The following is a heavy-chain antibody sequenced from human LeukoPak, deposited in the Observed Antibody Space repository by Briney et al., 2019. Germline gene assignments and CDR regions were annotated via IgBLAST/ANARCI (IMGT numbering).Heavy chain of an antibody. D-gene: IGHD3-22*01. CDR3: ARFRYVGSVFYPFFDY. J-gene: IGHJ4*02. CDR2: ITRSSIYK. V-gene: IGHV3-21*01. Sequence: MSGGSLRLSCAASGFTFSSYTMNWVRQAPGKGLEWVSSITRSSIYKYYAGSVKGRFTISRDNAKNSLYLQMNSLRAEDTAVYFCARFRYVGSVFYPFFDYGGQEPPVTVSS. CDR1: GFTFSSYT.